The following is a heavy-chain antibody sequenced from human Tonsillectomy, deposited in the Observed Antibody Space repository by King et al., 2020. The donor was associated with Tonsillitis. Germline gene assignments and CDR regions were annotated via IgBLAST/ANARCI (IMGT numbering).Heavy chain of an antibody. V-gene: IGHV3-53*01. CDR3: ARGVTMIVVGDAFDI. CDR2: IYSGGST. D-gene: IGHD3-22*01. J-gene: IGHJ3*02. CDR1: GFTVSSNY. Sequence: VQLVESGGGLIQPGGSLRLSCAASGFTVSSNYMSWVRQAPGRGLEWVSVIYSGGSTYYADSVKGRFTISRDNSKNTLFLHMNSLRAEDTAVYYCARGVTMIVVGDAFDIWGQGTMVTVSS.